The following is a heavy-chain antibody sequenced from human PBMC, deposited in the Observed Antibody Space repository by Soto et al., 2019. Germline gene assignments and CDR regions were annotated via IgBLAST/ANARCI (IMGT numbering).Heavy chain of an antibody. CDR2: IYPGDSDT. Sequence: PGESLKISCKGSGYSFTSYWIGWVRQMPVKGLELMGIIYPGDSDTRYSPSFQGQVTISADKSISTAYLQWSSLKASDTAMYYCARSALAGKYYYGVDDWGQGTTATVPS. CDR3: ARSALAGKYYYGVDD. D-gene: IGHD6-13*01. V-gene: IGHV5-51*01. CDR1: GYSFTSYW. J-gene: IGHJ6*02.